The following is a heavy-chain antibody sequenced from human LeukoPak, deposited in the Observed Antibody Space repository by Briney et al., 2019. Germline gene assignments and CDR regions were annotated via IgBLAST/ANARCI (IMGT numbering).Heavy chain of an antibody. V-gene: IGHV3-23*01. CDR3: AKGGYCSSTSCLAID. J-gene: IGHJ4*02. Sequence: PGGSLRLSCAASGFALNSYTLSWVRQAPGKGLAWVSAISGSGGSTYYADSVKGRFTISRDNSRNTLYLQMNSLRAEDTAVYYCAKGGYCSSTSCLAIDWGQGTLVTVS. CDR1: GFALNSYT. D-gene: IGHD2-2*01. CDR2: ISGSGGST.